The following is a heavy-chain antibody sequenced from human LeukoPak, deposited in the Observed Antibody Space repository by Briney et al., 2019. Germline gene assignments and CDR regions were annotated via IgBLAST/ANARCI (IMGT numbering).Heavy chain of an antibody. CDR2: INPNSGGT. D-gene: IGHD1-26*01. CDR3: AIVRYKSGSYSTARGYFDY. CDR1: GYTFTGYY. J-gene: IGHJ4*02. V-gene: IGHV1-2*02. Sequence: GASVKVSCKASGYTFTGYYMHWVRQAPGQGLEWMGWINPNSGGTNYAQKFQGRVTMTRDTSISTAYMELSRLKSDDTDVYYCAIVRYKSGSYSTARGYFDYWGQGTLVTVSS.